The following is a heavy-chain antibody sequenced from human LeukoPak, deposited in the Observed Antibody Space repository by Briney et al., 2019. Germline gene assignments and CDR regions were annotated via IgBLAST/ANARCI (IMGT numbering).Heavy chain of an antibody. CDR1: GGSISSYY. CDR3: ARAGWDGYNFLPDY. J-gene: IGHJ4*02. D-gene: IGHD5-24*01. CDR2: IYYSGST. Sequence: TPSETLSLTCTVSGGSISSYYWSWIRQPPGKGLEWIGYIYYSGSTNYNPSLKSRVTISVDTSKNQFSLKLSSVTAADTAVYYCARAGWDGYNFLPDYWGQGTLVTVSS. V-gene: IGHV4-59*01.